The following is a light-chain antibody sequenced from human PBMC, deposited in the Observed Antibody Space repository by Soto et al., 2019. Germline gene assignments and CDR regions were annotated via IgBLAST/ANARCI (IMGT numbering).Light chain of an antibody. CDR1: QSVSSY. J-gene: IGKJ4*01. CDR2: DAS. Sequence: EIVLTQSPATLSLSPGEGATLSCRASQSVSSYLVWYQQKPGQAPRLLISDASNRATGIPARFSGSGSGTDFTLTISSLEPEDFAVYYCHQRSNWPLTFGGGTKVEIK. V-gene: IGKV3-11*01. CDR3: HQRSNWPLT.